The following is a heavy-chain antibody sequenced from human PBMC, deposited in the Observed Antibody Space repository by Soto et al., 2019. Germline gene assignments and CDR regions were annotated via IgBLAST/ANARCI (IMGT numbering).Heavy chain of an antibody. V-gene: IGHV3-30-3*01. J-gene: IGHJ6*02. D-gene: IGHD3-10*01. CDR1: GLTLSRFA. CDR3: ARDPVNYYGSWTYGMDV. Sequence: QVQLVESGGGVVQPGRSLRLSCAASGLTLSRFAMHWVRQAPGKGLEWVAVIGYDGSNKDYADSVKGRFTISRDNSKNTLYLQMNSLRPEDTAVYYSARDPVNYYGSWTYGMDVWGQGITVTVSS. CDR2: IGYDGSNK.